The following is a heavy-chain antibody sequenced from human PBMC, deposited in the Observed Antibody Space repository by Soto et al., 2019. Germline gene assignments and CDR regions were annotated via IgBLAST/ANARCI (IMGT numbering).Heavy chain of an antibody. V-gene: IGHV1-69*18. J-gene: IGHJ6*02. CDR3: ARVVMTTVPASFYYGLDV. Sequence: QVQLVQAGAEVRKPGSSVTVYCKASGGTFSTYGITWVRQAPGQGLEWMGNIIPLIGTANYAQRFRGRVTITVDESTTTAYMELTSLRSEDTAVYYCARVVMTTVPASFYYGLDVWGQGTTVTVSS. CDR2: IIPLIGTA. D-gene: IGHD4-4*01. CDR1: GGTFSTYG.